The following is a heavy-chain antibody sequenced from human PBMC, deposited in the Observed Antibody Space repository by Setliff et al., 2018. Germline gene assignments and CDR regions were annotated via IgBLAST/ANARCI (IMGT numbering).Heavy chain of an antibody. CDR3: AKQKNTGYGQPVDS. J-gene: IGHJ4*02. CDR2: INQDGSAK. D-gene: IGHD5-12*01. Sequence: GGSLRLSCAASGFTFSSLWMSWVRQAPGRGLEWVANINQDGSAKYYVDSVRGRFTISRDNSKNTLYLQMNSLRAEDTALYFCAKQKNTGYGQPVDSWGQGVQVTVSS. V-gene: IGHV3-7*03. CDR1: GFTFSSLW.